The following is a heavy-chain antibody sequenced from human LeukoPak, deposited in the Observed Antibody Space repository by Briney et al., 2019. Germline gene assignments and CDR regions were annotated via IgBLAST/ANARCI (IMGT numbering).Heavy chain of an antibody. J-gene: IGHJ6*04. CDR3: ARDSPYYYDSSGLDV. CDR2: IYYSGST. Sequence: SETLSLTCTVSGGSISSSSYYWGRIRQPPGKGLEWIGSIYYSGSTYYNPSLKSRVTISVDTSKNQFSLKLSSVTAADTAVYYCARDSPYYYDSSGLDVWGKGTTVTVSS. D-gene: IGHD3-22*01. CDR1: GGSISSSSYY. V-gene: IGHV4-39*07.